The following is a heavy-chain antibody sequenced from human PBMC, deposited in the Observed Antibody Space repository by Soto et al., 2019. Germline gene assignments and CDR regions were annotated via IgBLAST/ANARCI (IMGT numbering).Heavy chain of an antibody. D-gene: IGHD6-13*01. Sequence: SSETLSLTCAVYGGSFSGYYWSWIRQPPGKGLEWIGEINHSGSTNYNPSLKSRVTISVDTSKNQFSLKLSSVTAADTAVYYCASFIAAASADWFDPWGQGTLVTVSS. V-gene: IGHV4-34*01. CDR1: GGSFSGYY. CDR3: ASFIAAASADWFDP. J-gene: IGHJ5*02. CDR2: INHSGST.